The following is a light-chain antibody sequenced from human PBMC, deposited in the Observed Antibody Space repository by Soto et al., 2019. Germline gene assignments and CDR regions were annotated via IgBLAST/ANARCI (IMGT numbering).Light chain of an antibody. Sequence: EIILTQSPDTLSLSPGERVTLSCRASQTVSSNYLAWCQQRPGQAPRLLIYGASTRAAGIPDRFSGSGSGTDFTLTITRLEPEHSAVYFCQQYTGPPTTFGQGTRLEIK. CDR3: QQYTGPPTT. CDR1: QTVSSNY. V-gene: IGKV3-20*01. J-gene: IGKJ5*01. CDR2: GAS.